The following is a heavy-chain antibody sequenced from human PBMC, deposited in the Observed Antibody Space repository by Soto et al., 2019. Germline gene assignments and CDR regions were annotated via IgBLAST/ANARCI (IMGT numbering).Heavy chain of an antibody. CDR2: IYDIKST. V-gene: IGHV4-59*08. Sequence: QVQLQESGPGLVKPSETLSLTCTVSGGSISNSFWSWIRQPPGKGLEWIGYIYDIKSTNYNPSLRSRVTIAADTSKNQYFLKLSSVTVADTAVYYCVGHPYNSRFDPWGQGTLVTVSS. J-gene: IGHJ5*02. CDR1: GGSISNSF. CDR3: VGHPYNSRFDP. D-gene: IGHD1-20*01.